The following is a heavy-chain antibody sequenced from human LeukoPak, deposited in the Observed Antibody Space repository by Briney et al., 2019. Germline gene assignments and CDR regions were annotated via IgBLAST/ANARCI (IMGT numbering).Heavy chain of an antibody. CDR2: ISSSSSTI. J-gene: IGHJ6*02. D-gene: IGHD5/OR15-5a*01. CDR1: GFTVSSYS. Sequence: GGSLRLSCAASGFTVSSYSMNWVRQAPGKGLEWVSYISSSSSTIYYADSVKGRFTISRDNAKNSLYLQMNSLRAEDTAVYYCARDSTYYGMDVWGQGTTVTVSS. CDR3: ARDSTYYGMDV. V-gene: IGHV3-48*04.